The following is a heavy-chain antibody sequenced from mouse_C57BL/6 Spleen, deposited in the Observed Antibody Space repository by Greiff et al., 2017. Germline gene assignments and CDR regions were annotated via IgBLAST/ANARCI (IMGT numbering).Heavy chain of an antibody. CDR3: ARSTMVTGFAY. V-gene: IGHV1-54*01. Sequence: QVQLQQSGAELVRPGTSVKVSCKASGYAFTNYLIEWVKQRPGQGLEWIGVINPGSGGTNYNEKFKGKATLTADKSSSTAYMQLSSLTSEDSAVYFCARSTMVTGFAYWGQGTLVTVSA. CDR1: GYAFTNYL. CDR2: INPGSGGT. D-gene: IGHD2-2*01. J-gene: IGHJ3*01.